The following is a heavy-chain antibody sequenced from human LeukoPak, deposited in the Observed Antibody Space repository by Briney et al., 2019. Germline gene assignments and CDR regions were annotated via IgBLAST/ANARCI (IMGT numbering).Heavy chain of an antibody. V-gene: IGHV1-69*13. Sequence: GASVKVSCKASGGTFSSYAISWVRQAPGQGLEWMGGIIPIFGTANYAQKFQGRVTITADESTSTAYMEQSSLRSEDTAVYYCARVPSAAGYYFDYWGQGTLVTVSS. CDR3: ARVPSAAGYYFDY. D-gene: IGHD6-13*01. J-gene: IGHJ4*02. CDR1: GGTFSSYA. CDR2: IIPIFGTA.